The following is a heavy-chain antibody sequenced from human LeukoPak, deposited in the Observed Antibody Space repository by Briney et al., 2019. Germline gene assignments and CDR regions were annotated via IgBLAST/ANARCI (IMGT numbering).Heavy chain of an antibody. CDR3: GRAFPPLRTSSAGDL. CDR2: ISGRSSHV. V-gene: IGHV3-21*01. J-gene: IGHJ1*01. D-gene: IGHD3-16*01. Sequence: TPGGSLRLSCSASGFSFSDYDMNWVRQAPGKGLEWVSAISGRSSHVYYGESVKGRSTISRDNAKNSLYLQLDSLGVEDTAVYYCGRAFPPLRTSSAGDLWGQGTLVTVSS. CDR1: GFSFSDYD.